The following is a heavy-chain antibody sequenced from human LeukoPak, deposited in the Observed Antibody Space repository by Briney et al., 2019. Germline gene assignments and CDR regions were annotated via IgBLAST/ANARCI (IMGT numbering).Heavy chain of an antibody. Sequence: GASVKVSCKASGYTFTSYDINWVRQATGQGLEWMGWISAYNGNTNYAQKLQGRVTMTTDTSTSTAYMELRSLRSDDTAVYYCARGDWNYVSDAFDIWGQGTMVTVSS. J-gene: IGHJ3*02. CDR2: ISAYNGNT. D-gene: IGHD1-7*01. V-gene: IGHV1-18*01. CDR1: GYTFTSYD. CDR3: ARGDWNYVSDAFDI.